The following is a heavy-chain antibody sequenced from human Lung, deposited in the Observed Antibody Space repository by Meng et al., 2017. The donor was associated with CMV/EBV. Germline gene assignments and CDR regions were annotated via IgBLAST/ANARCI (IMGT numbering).Heavy chain of an antibody. D-gene: IGHD2-2*01. J-gene: IGHJ6*02. Sequence: GESLKISCAASGFTFSSYGMHWVRQAPGKGLEWVAFIRYDGSNKYYADSVKGRFTISRDNSKNTLYLQMNSLRAEDTAVYYCAKVVRLGYCSSTSCPARSYYYYGMEVWGQGTXVTVSS. CDR3: AKVVRLGYCSSTSCPARSYYYYGMEV. V-gene: IGHV3-30*02. CDR2: IRYDGSNK. CDR1: GFTFSSYG.